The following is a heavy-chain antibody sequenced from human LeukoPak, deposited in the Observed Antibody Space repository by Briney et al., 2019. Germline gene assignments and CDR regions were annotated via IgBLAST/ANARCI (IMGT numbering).Heavy chain of an antibody. CDR2: IYYSGST. CDR1: GGSISSGDYY. Sequence: SETLSLTCTVSGGSISSGDYYWSWIRQPPGKGLEWIGYIYYSGSTYYNPSLKSRVTISVDTSKNQFSLKLSSVTAADTAVYYCAKDSSGRGFYGSGSIWAPREATFNYIDYWGQGTLVTVSS. V-gene: IGHV4-30-4*01. CDR3: AKDSSGRGFYGSGSIWAPREATFNYIDY. D-gene: IGHD3-10*01. J-gene: IGHJ4*02.